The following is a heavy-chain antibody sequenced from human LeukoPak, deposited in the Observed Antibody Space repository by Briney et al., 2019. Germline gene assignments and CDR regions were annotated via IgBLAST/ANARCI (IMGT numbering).Heavy chain of an antibody. J-gene: IGHJ4*02. CDR2: ISWNSGSI. Sequence: GRSLRLSCAASGFTFDDYAMHWVRQAPGKGLECVSGISWNSGSIGYADSVKGRFTISRDNAKNSLYLQMNSLRAEDMALYYCAKAYGLAAQYYFDYWGQGTLVSVSS. CDR1: GFTFDDYA. CDR3: AKAYGLAAQYYFDY. V-gene: IGHV3-9*03. D-gene: IGHD3-16*01.